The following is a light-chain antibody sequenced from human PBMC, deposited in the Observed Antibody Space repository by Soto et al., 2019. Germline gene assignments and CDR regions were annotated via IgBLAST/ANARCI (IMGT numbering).Light chain of an antibody. Sequence: QSALTQPASVSGSPGQSITISCNGTSSDIESNNLVSWYQQHPGKAPKLMIYEVSKRPSGVSNRFSGSKSGNTASLTISGLQAEDEADNYCLSYAGSSTFVFGSGTKVTVL. CDR1: SSDIESNNL. CDR3: LSYAGSSTFV. V-gene: IGLV2-23*02. J-gene: IGLJ1*01. CDR2: EVS.